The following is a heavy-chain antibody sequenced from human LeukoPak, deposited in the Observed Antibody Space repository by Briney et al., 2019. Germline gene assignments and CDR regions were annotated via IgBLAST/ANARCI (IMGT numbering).Heavy chain of an antibody. CDR1: GFTFSSYA. CDR3: ARDPGDCSSTSCYKKRFDY. Sequence: GRSLRLSCAASGFTFSSYAMHWVRQAPGKGLEWVAVISYDGSNKYYADSVKGRFTISRDNSKNTLYLQMNSLRAEDTAVYYCARDPGDCSSTSCYKKRFDYWGQGTLVTVSS. J-gene: IGHJ4*02. V-gene: IGHV3-30-3*01. CDR2: ISYDGSNK. D-gene: IGHD2-2*02.